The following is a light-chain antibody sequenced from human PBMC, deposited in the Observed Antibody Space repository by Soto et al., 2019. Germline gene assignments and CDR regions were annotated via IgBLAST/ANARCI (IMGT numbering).Light chain of an antibody. CDR1: QSISSTY. V-gene: IGKV3-20*01. Sequence: EIVLTQSPGTLSLSPGARATLSCRASQSISSTYLAWYQQKPGQAPRLLIYGTSRRATGIPDRFSGSGSGTDFALTISSLEPEDFAVYYCQQYDLPRPLTFGGGTKVEIK. J-gene: IGKJ4*01. CDR2: GTS. CDR3: QQYDLPRPLT.